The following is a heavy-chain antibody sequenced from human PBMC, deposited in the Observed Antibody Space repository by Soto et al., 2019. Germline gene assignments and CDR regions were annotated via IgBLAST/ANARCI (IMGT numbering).Heavy chain of an antibody. D-gene: IGHD5-12*01. CDR2: ISSSSSYT. CDR1: GFTFTTYT. J-gene: IGHJ6*02. Sequence: GSLRLSCAASGFTFTTYTVSWVLRSPLKGLEWVSYISSSSSYTNYADSVKGRFTISRDNAKNSLYLQMNSLRAEDTAVYYCARDRKLSGVWNGMEVWGQGTTVTVSS. CDR3: ARDRKLSGVWNGMEV. V-gene: IGHV3-11*06.